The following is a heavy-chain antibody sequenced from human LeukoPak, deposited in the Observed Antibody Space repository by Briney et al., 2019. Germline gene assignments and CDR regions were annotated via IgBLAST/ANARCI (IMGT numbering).Heavy chain of an antibody. CDR1: GYTFTSYG. Sequence: GASVKVSCKASGYTFTSYGISWVRQAPGQGLEWMGIINPSGGSTSYAQKFQGRVTMTRDMSTSTVYMELSSLRSEDTAVYYCARERDVVAAAGTHWFDPWGQGTLVTVSS. CDR3: ARERDVVAAAGTHWFDP. J-gene: IGHJ5*02. CDR2: INPSGGST. V-gene: IGHV1-46*01. D-gene: IGHD6-13*01.